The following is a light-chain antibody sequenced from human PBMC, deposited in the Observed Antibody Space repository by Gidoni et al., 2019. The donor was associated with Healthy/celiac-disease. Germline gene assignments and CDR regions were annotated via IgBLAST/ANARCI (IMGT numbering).Light chain of an antibody. Sequence: PSSLSASVGDRVTITCRASQSISSYLNWYQQKPGKAPKLLIYAASSLQSGVPSRFSGSGSGTDFTLTISSLQPEDFATYYCQQSYSTPLTFGGGTKVEIK. J-gene: IGKJ4*01. CDR1: QSISSY. CDR2: AAS. V-gene: IGKV1-39*01. CDR3: QQSYSTPLT.